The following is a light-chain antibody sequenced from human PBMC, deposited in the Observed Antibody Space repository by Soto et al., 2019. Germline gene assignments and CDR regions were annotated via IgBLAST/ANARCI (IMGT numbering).Light chain of an antibody. CDR1: QSVSVNS. J-gene: IGKJ3*01. CDR3: QQYGGSLFT. Sequence: EIVLTQSPGTLSLSPWERATLSCRASQSVSVNSLAWYQQKGGQAPRLLIYAASTRATGVPDRFSGTGSGTDFALTISRLETDDFAVYYCQQYGGSLFTFGPGTKVDI. V-gene: IGKV3-20*01. CDR2: AAS.